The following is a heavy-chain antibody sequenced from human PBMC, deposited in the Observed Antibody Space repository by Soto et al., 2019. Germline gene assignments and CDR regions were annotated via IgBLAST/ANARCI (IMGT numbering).Heavy chain of an antibody. J-gene: IGHJ4*02. CDR2: IYPGDSDT. D-gene: IGHD1-20*01. CDR1: GYSFTSYW. V-gene: IGHV5-51*01. Sequence: SLKICCKGSGYSFTSYWIGWVRQMPGKGLEWMGIIYPGDSDTRYSPSFQGQVTISADKSISTAYLQWSSLKASDTAMYYCARLTGTTSRPLYPDYRDQTPLGTVSS. CDR3: ARLTGTTSRPLYPDY.